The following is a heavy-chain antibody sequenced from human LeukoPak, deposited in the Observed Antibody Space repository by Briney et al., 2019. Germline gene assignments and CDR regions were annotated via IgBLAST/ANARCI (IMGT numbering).Heavy chain of an antibody. CDR2: ISGSGGST. Sequence: GGSLRLSCAASGFTFSSYAMSWVRQAPGKGLKWVSAISGSGGSTYYADSVKGRFTISRDNSKNTLYLQMNSLRAEDTAVYYCAKSPGGGWLRHFDYWGQGTLVTVSS. D-gene: IGHD5-12*01. CDR1: GFTFSSYA. V-gene: IGHV3-23*01. J-gene: IGHJ4*02. CDR3: AKSPGGGWLRHFDY.